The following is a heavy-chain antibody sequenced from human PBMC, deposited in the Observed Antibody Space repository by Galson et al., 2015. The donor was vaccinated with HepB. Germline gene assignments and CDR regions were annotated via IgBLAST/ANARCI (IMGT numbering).Heavy chain of an antibody. CDR2: ISTDGYSK. CDR3: ADTGY. V-gene: IGHV3-21*01. CDR1: GFPFSTYS. J-gene: IGHJ4*02. Sequence: SLRLSCAASGFPFSTYSLNWVRQAPGKGLEWVSSISTDGYSKSHADSVNGRFTISRDNAKNSLYLQMNSLRVEDTAVYYCADTGYWGQGTLVTVSS.